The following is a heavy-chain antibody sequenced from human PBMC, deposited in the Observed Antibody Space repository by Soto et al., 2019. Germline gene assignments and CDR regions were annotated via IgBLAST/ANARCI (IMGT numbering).Heavy chain of an antibody. CDR1: GFTFSSYA. Sequence: QVQLVESGGGVVQPGRSLRLSCAASGFTFSSYAMHWVRQAPGKGLEWVVVISYDGSNKYYADSVKGRFTISRDNSKNTLYLQMNSLRAEDTAVYYCARDWRYCSGGRCYFGDYFDYWGQGTLVTVSS. J-gene: IGHJ4*02. V-gene: IGHV3-30-3*01. CDR3: ARDWRYCSGGRCYFGDYFDY. CDR2: ISYDGSNK. D-gene: IGHD2-15*01.